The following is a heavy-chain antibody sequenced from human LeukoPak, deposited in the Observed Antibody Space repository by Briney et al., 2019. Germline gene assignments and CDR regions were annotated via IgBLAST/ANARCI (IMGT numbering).Heavy chain of an antibody. D-gene: IGHD5-12*01. CDR3: ARGSELAPMDAFDL. V-gene: IGHV3-48*04. Sequence: GGSLRLSCAASGFTFSSYSMNWVRQAPGKGLEWVSYISSSSSTIYYADSVKGRFTISRENAKNSLYLQMNSLRAKDTPVYYCARGSELAPMDAFDLWAQGTMVTVSS. CDR2: ISSSSSTI. CDR1: GFTFSSYS. J-gene: IGHJ3*01.